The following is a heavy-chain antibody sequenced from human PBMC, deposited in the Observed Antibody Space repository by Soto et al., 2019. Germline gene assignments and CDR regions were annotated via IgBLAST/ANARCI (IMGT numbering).Heavy chain of an antibody. J-gene: IGHJ3*02. CDR2: IYYSGST. V-gene: IGHV4-31*03. CDR3: ARDYSDDSSGYQKKDAFDN. Sequence: SETLSLTCTVSGGSISSGGYYWSWIRQHPGKGLEWIGYIYYSGSTYYNPSLKSRVTISVDTSKNQFSLKLSSVTAADTAVYYCARDYSDDSSGYQKKDAFDNWGQGTMVTVSS. D-gene: IGHD3-22*01. CDR1: GGSISSGGYY.